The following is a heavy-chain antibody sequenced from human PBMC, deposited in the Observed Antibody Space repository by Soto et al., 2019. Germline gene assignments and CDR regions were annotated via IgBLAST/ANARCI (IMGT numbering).Heavy chain of an antibody. J-gene: IGHJ6*02. CDR3: ARYLDGYRYGTSVYYYGMDV. V-gene: IGHV1-69*01. CDR1: GGTFSSYA. D-gene: IGHD5-18*01. Sequence: QVQLVQSGAEVKKPGSSVKVSCKASGGTFSSYAISWVRQAPGQGLEWMGGIIPIFGTANYAQKFQGRVTITADGSTSTAYMELSSLRSEDTAVYYCARYLDGYRYGTSVYYYGMDVWGQGTTVTVSS. CDR2: IIPIFGTA.